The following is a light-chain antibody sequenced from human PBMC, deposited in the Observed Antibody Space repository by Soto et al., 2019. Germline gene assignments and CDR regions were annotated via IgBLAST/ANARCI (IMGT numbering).Light chain of an antibody. V-gene: IGKV3-15*01. CDR3: QQYNNWPPYT. J-gene: IGKJ2*01. CDR1: QGVAGN. Sequence: EIVMTQSPATLTVSPGERATLSCRASQGVAGNLAWYQQKPGQAPRLIIHGASTRATGIPARFSGSGFGTEFTLTISSLQSEDFAVYYCQQYNNWPPYTFGQGTKLEIK. CDR2: GAS.